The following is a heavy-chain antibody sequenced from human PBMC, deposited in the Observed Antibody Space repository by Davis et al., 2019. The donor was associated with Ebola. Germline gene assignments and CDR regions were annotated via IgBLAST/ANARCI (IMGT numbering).Heavy chain of an antibody. V-gene: IGHV1-3*01. CDR3: ARGGWQQPPDY. Sequence: KFQGRVTITRDTSASTAYMELSSLRSEDTAVYYCARGGWQQPPDYWGQGTLVTVSS. D-gene: IGHD6-13*01. J-gene: IGHJ4*02.